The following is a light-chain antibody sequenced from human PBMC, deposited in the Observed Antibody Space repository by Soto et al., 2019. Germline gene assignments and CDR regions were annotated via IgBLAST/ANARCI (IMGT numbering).Light chain of an antibody. Sequence: EIMLTQSPGTLSLSPGERATLSCRASQSVSSSYLAWYQQKPGQAPRLLIFGASGRASGIPDRFSGSGSGTDFTLTISRLEPEDFAVYYCQQYGSSRTFGQGTKVEIK. CDR2: GAS. J-gene: IGKJ1*01. CDR1: QSVSSSY. V-gene: IGKV3-20*01. CDR3: QQYGSSRT.